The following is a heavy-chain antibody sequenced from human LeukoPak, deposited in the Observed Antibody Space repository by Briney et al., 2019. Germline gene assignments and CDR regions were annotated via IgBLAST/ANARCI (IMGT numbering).Heavy chain of an antibody. J-gene: IGHJ5*02. CDR3: ARVNSGFDP. Sequence: GGSLRLSCAASGFTFSSYWMSWVRQAPGKGLEWVANIKQDGSEKYYVYSVKGRFTISRDNSKNTLYLQMNSLRAEDTAVYYCARVNSGFDPWGQGTLVTVSS. D-gene: IGHD2-21*01. CDR2: IKQDGSEK. V-gene: IGHV3-7*03. CDR1: GFTFSSYW.